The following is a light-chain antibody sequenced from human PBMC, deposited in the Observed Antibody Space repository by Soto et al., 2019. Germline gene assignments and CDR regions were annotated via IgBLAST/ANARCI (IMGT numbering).Light chain of an antibody. CDR3: SSYAGSSNFV. J-gene: IGLJ1*01. V-gene: IGLV2-8*01. Sequence: QSVLTQPPSASGSPGQSVTISCTGTSRDVGGYNFVSWHQQHPGKAPKLMIYEVSKRPSGVPDRFSGSKSGNTASLTVSGLQAEDEADYYCSSYAGSSNFVFGTGTKVTVL. CDR2: EVS. CDR1: SRDVGGYNF.